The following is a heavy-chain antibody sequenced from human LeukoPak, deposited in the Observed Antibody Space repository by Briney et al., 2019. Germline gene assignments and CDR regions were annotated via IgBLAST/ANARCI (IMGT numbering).Heavy chain of an antibody. Sequence: ASVKMSCKASGYMFTSYGITWVRQAPGQGLEWMGWISPYSGKTNSSQNLQGRVTMSTDTSTTTVYMDVRSLTSDDTAVYYCARVLGATAFDYWGQGTLVTVSS. CDR3: ARVLGATAFDY. D-gene: IGHD1-26*01. J-gene: IGHJ4*02. V-gene: IGHV1-18*01. CDR2: ISPYSGKT. CDR1: GYMFTSYG.